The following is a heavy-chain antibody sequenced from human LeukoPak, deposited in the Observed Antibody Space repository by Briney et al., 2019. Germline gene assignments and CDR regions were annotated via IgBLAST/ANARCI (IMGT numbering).Heavy chain of an antibody. CDR1: GGSIRSSSYY. Sequence: SETLSLTCIVSGGSIRSSSYYWGWIRQPPGKGLEWIASIYYSGSTYYNPSLKSRVTISVDTSKNQFSLKLRSVTAADTAVYYCARDPTVVTPEAVDIWGQGTKVTVSS. J-gene: IGHJ3*02. D-gene: IGHD4-23*01. CDR3: ARDPTVVTPEAVDI. V-gene: IGHV4-39*07. CDR2: IYYSGST.